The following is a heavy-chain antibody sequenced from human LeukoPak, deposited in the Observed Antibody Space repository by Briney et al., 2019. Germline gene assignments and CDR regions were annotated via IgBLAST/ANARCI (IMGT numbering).Heavy chain of an antibody. V-gene: IGHV4-34*01. D-gene: IGHD2-2*01. CDR2: INHSGST. CDR1: GGSFSGYY. J-gene: IGHJ4*02. Sequence: SETLSLTCAVYGGSFSGYYWSWIRQPPGKGLEWIGEINHSGSTNYNPSPKSRVTISVDTSKNQFSLKLSSVTAADTAVYYCARARRFPYCSSTSCQIDYWGQGTLVTVSS. CDR3: ARARRFPYCSSTSCQIDY.